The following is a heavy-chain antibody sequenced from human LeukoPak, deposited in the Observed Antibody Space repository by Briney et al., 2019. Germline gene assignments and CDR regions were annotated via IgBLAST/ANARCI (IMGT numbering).Heavy chain of an antibody. V-gene: IGHV4-31*03. D-gene: IGHD3-10*01. J-gene: IGHJ5*02. CDR2: IYYSGST. CDR3: ARASAVHYDNWFDP. CDR1: GGSISSGGYY. Sequence: SSQTLSLTCTVSGGSISSGGYYWSWIRQHPGKGLEWIGYIYYSGSTYYNPSLKSRVTISVDTSKNQFSLKLSSVTAADTAVYYCARASAVHYDNWFDPWGQGTLVTVSS.